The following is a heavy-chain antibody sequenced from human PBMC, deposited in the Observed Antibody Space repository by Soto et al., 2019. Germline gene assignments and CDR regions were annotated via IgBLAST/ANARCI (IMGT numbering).Heavy chain of an antibody. CDR3: ARGMGGRVYYYYFGMDV. CDR2: ISYDGNNK. J-gene: IGHJ6*02. Sequence: SGGSLRLSCAASGFTFSGFPMHWVRQAPGKGLEWVAVISYDGNNKYYADSVRGRSTISRDNSKNSLYLEMNGLRPDDTSVYYCARGMGGRVYYYYFGMDVWGPGTTVTVSS. CDR1: GFTFSGFP. D-gene: IGHD2-15*01. V-gene: IGHV3-30-3*01.